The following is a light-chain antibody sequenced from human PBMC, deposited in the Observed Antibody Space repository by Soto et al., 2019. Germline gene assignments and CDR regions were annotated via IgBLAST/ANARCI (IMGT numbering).Light chain of an antibody. J-gene: IGKJ2*01. Sequence: DIQMTQSPSTLSASIGDRVTITCRASQNILNWLAWYQQKPGKAPKLLIYKASTLETGVPSRFSGSGSGTEFTLTISSLQPDDFATYYCQQYNSDSYTFGRGTKVEIK. CDR1: QNILNW. V-gene: IGKV1-5*03. CDR3: QQYNSDSYT. CDR2: KAS.